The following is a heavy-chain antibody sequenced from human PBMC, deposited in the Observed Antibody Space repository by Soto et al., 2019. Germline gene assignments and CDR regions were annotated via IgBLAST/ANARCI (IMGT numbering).Heavy chain of an antibody. CDR1: GGSISSGGYY. J-gene: IGHJ6*02. V-gene: IGHV4-31*03. CDR2: IYYSGST. D-gene: IGHD2-2*01. CDR3: ARGRIVVVPAAIQHYYYGMDV. Sequence: QVQLQESGPGLVKPSQTLSLTCTVSGGSISSGGYYWSWIRQHPGKGLEWIGYIYYSGSTYYNPYLQSRVTISVVSSKTPYSLKLSSVTAADTAVYYCARGRIVVVPAAIQHYYYGMDVWGQGTTVTVSS.